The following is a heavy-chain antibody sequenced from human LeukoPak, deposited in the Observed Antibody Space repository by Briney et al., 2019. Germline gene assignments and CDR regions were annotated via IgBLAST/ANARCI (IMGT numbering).Heavy chain of an antibody. CDR2: IYSGGGT. V-gene: IGHV3-66*01. CDR3: ARRDVSTRYFDY. D-gene: IGHD5/OR15-5a*01. J-gene: IGHJ4*02. Sequence: QPGGSLRLSCAASGFAVSSNSMSWVRQAPGKGLEWVSVIYSGGGTYYADSVKGRFTISRDNSKNTLYLQMSSLRAEDTAVYYCARRDVSTRYFDYWGKGTLVTVSS. CDR1: GFAVSSNS.